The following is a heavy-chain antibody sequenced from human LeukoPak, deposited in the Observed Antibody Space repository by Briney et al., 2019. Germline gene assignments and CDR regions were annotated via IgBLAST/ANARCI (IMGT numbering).Heavy chain of an antibody. CDR2: IYYSGST. CDR1: GGSISSYY. Sequence: PSETLSLTCTVPGGSISSYYWSWIRQPPGKGLEWIGYIYYSGSTNYNPSLKSRVTLSVDTSKNQFSLKLSSVTAADTAVYYCAGVTRGGRWHHFDYWGQGTLVTVSS. V-gene: IGHV4-59*12. J-gene: IGHJ4*02. CDR3: AGVTRGGRWHHFDY. D-gene: IGHD5-24*01.